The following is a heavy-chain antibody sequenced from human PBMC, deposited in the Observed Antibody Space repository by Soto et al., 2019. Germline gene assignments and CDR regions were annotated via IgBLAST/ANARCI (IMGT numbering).Heavy chain of an antibody. V-gene: IGHV3-11*06. Sequence: GGSLRLSCAVSGFTSRDYYMTWSRQAPGKGREWLASLTMRDLSTNYAASGAGRFIISRDIAKNTLHLQNSSLTANDTAVYYCARGDAYVDGDSGLDVWGQGTTVTVSS. J-gene: IGHJ6*02. CDR2: LTMRDLST. D-gene: IGHD3-10*01. CDR1: GFTSRDYY. CDR3: ARGDAYVDGDSGLDV.